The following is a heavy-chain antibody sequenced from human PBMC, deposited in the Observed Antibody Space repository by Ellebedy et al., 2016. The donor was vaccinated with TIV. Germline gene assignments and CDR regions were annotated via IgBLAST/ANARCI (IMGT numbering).Heavy chain of an antibody. CDR3: TRNPRKGGDRYPFDF. Sequence: GESLKISCVTSGFTFADYAMVWFRQAPGKGLEWVGFISSKRYGGRPEHAASLKGRFTISRDASRSIAYLQMNSLQSEDTGVYYCTRNPRKGGDRYPFDFWGQGTLVTVSS. CDR2: ISSKRYGGRP. D-gene: IGHD2-21*02. V-gene: IGHV3-49*03. J-gene: IGHJ4*02. CDR1: GFTFADYA.